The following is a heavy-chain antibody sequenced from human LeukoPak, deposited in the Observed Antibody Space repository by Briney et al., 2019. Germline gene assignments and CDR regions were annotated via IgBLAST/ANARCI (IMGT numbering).Heavy chain of an antibody. Sequence: SQTLSLTCTVSGGSISSGDYYWSWIRQPPGKGLEWIGYIYYSGSTYYNSSLKSRVTISVDTSKNHFSLKLSSVTAADTAVYYCARGTNSGVSPNHAAFDIWGQGTMVTVSS. CDR2: IYYSGST. J-gene: IGHJ3*02. V-gene: IGHV4-30-4*08. D-gene: IGHD3-3*01. CDR1: GGSISSGDYY. CDR3: ARGTNSGVSPNHAAFDI.